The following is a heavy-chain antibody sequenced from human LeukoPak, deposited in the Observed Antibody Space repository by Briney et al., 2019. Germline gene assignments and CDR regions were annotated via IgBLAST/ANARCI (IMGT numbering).Heavy chain of an antibody. CDR2: INPNSGGT. CDR1: GYTFTGYY. Sequence: GASVKVSCKASGYTFTGYYMHWVRQAPGQGLEWMGWINPNSGGTNYAQKFQGRVTMTRDTSISTAYMELSRLRSDDTAVYYCARGARAYYGDLYYFDYWGQGTLVTVSS. CDR3: ARGARAYYGDLYYFDY. J-gene: IGHJ4*02. V-gene: IGHV1-2*02. D-gene: IGHD4-17*01.